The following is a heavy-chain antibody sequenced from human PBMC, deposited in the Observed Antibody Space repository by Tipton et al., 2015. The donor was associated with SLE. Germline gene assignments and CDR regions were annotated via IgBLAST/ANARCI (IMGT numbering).Heavy chain of an antibody. CDR3: ATNGHGETYEFFTEYLRH. Sequence: TLSLTCTVSGGSISSGSYYWNWIRQPAGKGLEWIGRIYTSGRTNYNPSLKSRVSISIDTSKKQFSLKLSSVTAADTAVYYCATNGHGETYEFFTEYLRHWGQGTLVTVSS. D-gene: IGHD5-12*01. V-gene: IGHV4-61*02. J-gene: IGHJ1*01. CDR2: IYTSGRT. CDR1: GGSISSGSYY.